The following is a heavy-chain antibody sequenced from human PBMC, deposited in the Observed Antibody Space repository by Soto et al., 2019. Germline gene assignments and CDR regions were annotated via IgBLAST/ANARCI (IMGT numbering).Heavy chain of an antibody. CDR3: ARDDIALSGWFDP. J-gene: IGHJ5*02. CDR1: GFTFSSYS. CDR2: ISSSSSYI. Sequence: EVQLVESGGGLVKPGGSLRLSCAASGFTFSSYSMNWVRQAPGKGLVWVSSISSSSSYIYYADSVKGRFTISRDNAKNSLYLQMNSLRAEDTAVYYCARDDIALSGWFDPWGQGTLVTVSS. D-gene: IGHD5-12*01. V-gene: IGHV3-21*01.